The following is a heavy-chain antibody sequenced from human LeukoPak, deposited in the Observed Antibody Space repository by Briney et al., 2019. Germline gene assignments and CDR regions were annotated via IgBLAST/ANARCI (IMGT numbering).Heavy chain of an antibody. CDR3: ARIRMASTFDAFDI. J-gene: IGHJ3*02. D-gene: IGHD5-24*01. Sequence: PGGSLRLSCAASGFTFSSYWMSWVRQAPGKGLEGGANIKQDGSEKYYVDSVKGRFTISRDNAKNSLYLQMNSLRAEDTAVYYCARIRMASTFDAFDIWGQGTMVTVSS. V-gene: IGHV3-7*01. CDR1: GFTFSSYW. CDR2: IKQDGSEK.